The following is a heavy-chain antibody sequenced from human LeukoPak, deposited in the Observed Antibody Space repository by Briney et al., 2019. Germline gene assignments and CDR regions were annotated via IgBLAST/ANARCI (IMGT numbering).Heavy chain of an antibody. Sequence: SETLSLTCAVSGYSIGSGYYWGWIRQPPGKGLEWIGSIYHSGSTYYNPSLKSRVTISVDTSKNQFSLKLSSVTAADTAVYYCARTPAGNYDFWSGRSYYFDYWGQGTLVTVSS. CDR2: IYHSGST. V-gene: IGHV4-38-2*01. D-gene: IGHD3-3*01. J-gene: IGHJ4*02. CDR1: GYSIGSGYY. CDR3: ARTPAGNYDFWSGRSYYFDY.